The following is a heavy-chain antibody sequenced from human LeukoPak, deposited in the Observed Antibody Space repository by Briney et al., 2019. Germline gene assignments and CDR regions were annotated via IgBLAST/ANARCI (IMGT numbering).Heavy chain of an antibody. CDR2: IYYSGST. D-gene: IGHD5-12*01. Sequence: SETLSLTCTVSGGSISSGGYYWSWIRQHPGKGLEWIGYIYYSGSTYCNPSLKSRVTISVDTSKNQFSLKLTSVTAADTAVYYCARGRGYSGYTYEYWGQGTLVTVSS. V-gene: IGHV4-31*03. CDR3: ARGRGYSGYTYEY. J-gene: IGHJ4*02. CDR1: GGSISSGGYY.